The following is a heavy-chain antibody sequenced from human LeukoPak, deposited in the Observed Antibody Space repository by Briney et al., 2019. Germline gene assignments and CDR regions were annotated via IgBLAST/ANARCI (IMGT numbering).Heavy chain of an antibody. CDR1: GYTFTTYG. CDR2: ISAYNGNT. CDR3: ARAPSALLVTDEYYFDY. D-gene: IGHD3-9*01. Sequence: ASVKVSFKASGYTFTTYGISWVRQAPGQGLEWMGWISAYNGNTNYAQKLQGRVTMTTDTSTSTAYMELSSLRSEDTAVYYCARAPSALLVTDEYYFDYWGQGTLVTVSS. J-gene: IGHJ4*02. V-gene: IGHV1-18*01.